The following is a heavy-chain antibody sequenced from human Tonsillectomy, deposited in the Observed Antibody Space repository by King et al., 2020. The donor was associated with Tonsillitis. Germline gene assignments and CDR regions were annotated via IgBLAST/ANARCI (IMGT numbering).Heavy chain of an antibody. J-gene: IGHJ4*02. CDR1: GFTFSSYA. CDR2: ISGGGGST. Sequence: VQLVESGGGLVQPGGSLRVSCAASGFTFSSYAMSWVRQAPGKGLEWVSLISGGGGSTYYADSVKGRFTISRDNSKNTLYLQMNSLRVEDTAVHYCAKDPTYYKTTYYFDYWGQGTLVTVSS. D-gene: IGHD3-10*01. CDR3: AKDPTYYKTTYYFDY. V-gene: IGHV3-23*04.